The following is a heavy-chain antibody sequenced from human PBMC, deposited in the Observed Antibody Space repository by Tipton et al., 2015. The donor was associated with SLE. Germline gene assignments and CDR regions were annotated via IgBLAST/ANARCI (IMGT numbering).Heavy chain of an antibody. CDR2: IYYTGST. CDR3: AREWADDAFDI. V-gene: IGHV4-59*01. Sequence: GLVKPSETLSLTCTVTGGSISSYYWSWIRQSPGKGLEWIGFIYYTGSTTYNPSLKSRVTISVDTSKNQFSLKLTSVTAADTAVYFCAREWADDAFDIWGRGTRVTVSS. J-gene: IGHJ3*02. CDR1: GGSISSYY.